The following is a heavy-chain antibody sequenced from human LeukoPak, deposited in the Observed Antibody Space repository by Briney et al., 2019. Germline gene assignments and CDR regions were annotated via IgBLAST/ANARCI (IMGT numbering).Heavy chain of an antibody. Sequence: GGSLRLSCAASGFTFSSYVMHWVRQAPGKGLEWVAIISYDGSNEYYADSVKGRFTISRDNSKNTLYLQMNSLRADDTAVYYCAGLDAAMPDAFDIWGQGTTVTISS. V-gene: IGHV3-30*04. D-gene: IGHD5-18*01. CDR3: AGLDAAMPDAFDI. CDR1: GFTFSSYV. CDR2: ISYDGSNE. J-gene: IGHJ3*02.